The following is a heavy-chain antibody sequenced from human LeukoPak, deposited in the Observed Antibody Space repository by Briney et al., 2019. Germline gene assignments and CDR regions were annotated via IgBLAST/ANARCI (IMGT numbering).Heavy chain of an antibody. CDR1: GLTSSSYA. Sequence: GGSLRLSCAASGLTSSSYAMSWVRQAPGKGLEWVSAISGSGGSTYYADSVKGRFTVSRDNSKKALYLQMYSLRADDTAIYYCAKVPHLYYGSGSYQLDYWGQGTLVTVSS. V-gene: IGHV3-23*01. CDR2: ISGSGGST. CDR3: AKVPHLYYGSGSYQLDY. D-gene: IGHD3-10*01. J-gene: IGHJ4*02.